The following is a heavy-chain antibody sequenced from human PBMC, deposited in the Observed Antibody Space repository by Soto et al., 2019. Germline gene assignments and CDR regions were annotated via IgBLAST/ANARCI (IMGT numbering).Heavy chain of an antibody. V-gene: IGHV1-46*01. CDR1: GYTFTTYN. CDR2: INPNFGST. Sequence: QVQLVHSGAEVRKPGASVKVSCKASGYTFTTYNMHWVRQAPGQGLEWMGVINPNFGSTSYAQKFQGRVTMTRDTSTSTVYMELSSLRSEDTAVYYCARAGAGYFDYWGQGTLVTVSS. D-gene: IGHD3-10*01. CDR3: ARAGAGYFDY. J-gene: IGHJ4*02.